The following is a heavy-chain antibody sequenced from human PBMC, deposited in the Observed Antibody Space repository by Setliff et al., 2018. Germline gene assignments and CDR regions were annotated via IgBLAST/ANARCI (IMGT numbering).Heavy chain of an antibody. J-gene: IGHJ3*01. Sequence: ASVQVSCKASGDTFSSHVITWVRQAPGQGFEWMGGIIPLLGIPNYAQKFQGRVTINADKSTNTVYMEVSSLRSEDTAVYYCARVRYRGDRAQKGGPRHAFDVWGQGTMVTVSS. V-gene: IGHV1-69*10. CDR1: GDTFSSHV. D-gene: IGHD2-2*01. CDR3: ARVRYRGDRAQKGGPRHAFDV. CDR2: IIPLLGIP.